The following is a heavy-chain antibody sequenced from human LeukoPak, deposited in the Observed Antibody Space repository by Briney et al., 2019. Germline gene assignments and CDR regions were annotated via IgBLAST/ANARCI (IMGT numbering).Heavy chain of an antibody. J-gene: IGHJ4*02. D-gene: IGHD2-2*01. CDR1: GGSISSGGYS. V-gene: IGHV4-30-2*01. Sequence: SQTLSLTCAVSGGSISSGGYSWSWIRRPPGKGLEWIGYIYHSGSTYYNPSLKSRVTISVDRSKNQFSLKLSSVTAADTAVYYCARAGGSYAVDYWGQGTLVTVSS. CDR3: ARAGGSYAVDY. CDR2: IYHSGST.